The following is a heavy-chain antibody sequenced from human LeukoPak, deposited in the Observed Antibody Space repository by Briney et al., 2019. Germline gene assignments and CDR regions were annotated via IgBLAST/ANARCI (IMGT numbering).Heavy chain of an antibody. CDR1: GVSISSSNSY. CDR3: ARQTGSGLFLLP. V-gene: IGHV4-39*01. D-gene: IGHD3/OR15-3a*01. CDR2: IYYTGNT. Sequence: PSETLSLTCSVSGVSISSSNSYWGWIRQPPGKGLEWIGSIYYTGNTYHNASVKSQVSISIDTSKNQFSLRLTSVTAADTAVYFCARQTGSGLFLLPGGQGTLVTVSS. J-gene: IGHJ4*02.